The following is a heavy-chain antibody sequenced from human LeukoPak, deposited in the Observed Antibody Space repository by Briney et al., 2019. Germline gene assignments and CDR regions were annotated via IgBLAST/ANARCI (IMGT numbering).Heavy chain of an antibody. V-gene: IGHV4-34*01. CDR1: GGSFSGYY. CDR2: INHSGST. CDR3: ARRKLPLLGWLATFDFDY. D-gene: IGHD6-19*01. Sequence: PSETLSLTCAVYGGSFSGYYWSWIRQPPGKGLEWIGEINHSGSTNYNPSLKSRVTISVDTSKNQFSLKPSSVTAADTAVYYCARRKLPLLGWLATFDFDYWGQGTLVTVSS. J-gene: IGHJ4*02.